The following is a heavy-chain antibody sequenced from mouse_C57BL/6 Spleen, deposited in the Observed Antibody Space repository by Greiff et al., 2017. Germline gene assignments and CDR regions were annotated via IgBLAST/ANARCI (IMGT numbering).Heavy chain of an antibody. V-gene: IGHV7-3*01. Sequence: VQLKQSGGGLVQPGGSLSLSCAASGFTFTDYYMSWVRQPPGKALEWLGFIRNKANGYTTEYSASVKGRFTISRDNSQSILSLQMNALRAEDSATYYCARMGDGYFAMDYWGQGTSVTVSS. D-gene: IGHD2-3*01. J-gene: IGHJ4*01. CDR1: GFTFTDYY. CDR2: IRNKANGYTT. CDR3: ARMGDGYFAMDY.